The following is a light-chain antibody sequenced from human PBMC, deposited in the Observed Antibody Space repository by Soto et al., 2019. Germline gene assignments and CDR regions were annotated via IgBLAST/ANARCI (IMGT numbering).Light chain of an antibody. V-gene: IGKV3-15*01. CDR2: DGS. CDR3: QQYDDWPIT. CDR1: QSVRSN. Sequence: MTQSPSTLSASVGDRVTITCRASQSVRSNLAWYQHKPGQAPRLLIYDGSTRALGIPARFSGSESGTEFTLTISSLQSEDFAVYFCQQYDDWPITFGQGTRLEIK. J-gene: IGKJ5*01.